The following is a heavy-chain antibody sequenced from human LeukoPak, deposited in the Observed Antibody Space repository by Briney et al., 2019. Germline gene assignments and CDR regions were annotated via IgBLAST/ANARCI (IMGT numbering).Heavy chain of an antibody. Sequence: SQTLSLTCTVSGGSISSGGYYWSWIRQHPGKGLEWIGYIYYSGSTYYNPSLKSRVTISVDTSKNQFSLKLSSVTAADTAVYYCARFDYGXYVLDYWGQGTLVTVSS. J-gene: IGHJ4*02. CDR1: GGSISSGGYY. V-gene: IGHV4-31*03. CDR3: ARFDYGXYVLDY. D-gene: IGHD4-17*01. CDR2: IYYSGST.